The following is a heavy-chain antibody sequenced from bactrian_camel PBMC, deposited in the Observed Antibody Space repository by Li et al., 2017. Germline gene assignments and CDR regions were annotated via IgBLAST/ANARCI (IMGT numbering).Heavy chain of an antibody. CDR1: GVTYC. CDR3: AADFLLNQWEGGRFGTY. Sequence: HVQLVESGGGSVQAGGSLRLSCAASGVTYCMGWFRQAPGKEREGVAALGSNGILSYSDSVKGRFTISKDNARNILYLQMNSLKPEDTAMYYCAADFLLNQWEGGRFGTYWGQGTQVTVS. CDR2: LGSNGIL. J-gene: IGHJ4*01. D-gene: IGHD1*01. V-gene: IGHV3S55*01.